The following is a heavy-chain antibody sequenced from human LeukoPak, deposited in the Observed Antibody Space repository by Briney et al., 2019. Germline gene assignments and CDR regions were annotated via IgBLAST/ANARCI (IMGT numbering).Heavy chain of an antibody. CDR2: IIPIFGTA. CDR3: AVGYCSGGSCYSIDY. J-gene: IGHJ4*02. V-gene: IGHV1-69*01. CDR1: GGTFSSYA. D-gene: IGHD2-15*01. Sequence: SVKVPCKASGGTFSSYAISWVRQAPGQGLEWMGGIIPIFGTANYAQKFQGRVTITADESTSTAYMELSSLRSEDTAVYYCAVGYCSGGSCYSIDYWGQGTLVTVSS.